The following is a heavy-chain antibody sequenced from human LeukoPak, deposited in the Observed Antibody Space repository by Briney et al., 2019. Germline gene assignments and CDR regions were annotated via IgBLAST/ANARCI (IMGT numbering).Heavy chain of an antibody. D-gene: IGHD6-13*01. CDR2: ISSSGSTI. CDR3: ARDAEAAGTKHGWFDP. Sequence: GGSLRLSCAASGFTFSDYYMSWIRQAPGKGLEWVSYISSSGSTIYYADSVKGRFTISRDNAKNSLYLQMNSLRAEDTAVYYCARDAEAAGTKHGWFDPWGQGTLVTVSS. CDR1: GFTFSDYY. J-gene: IGHJ5*02. V-gene: IGHV3-11*01.